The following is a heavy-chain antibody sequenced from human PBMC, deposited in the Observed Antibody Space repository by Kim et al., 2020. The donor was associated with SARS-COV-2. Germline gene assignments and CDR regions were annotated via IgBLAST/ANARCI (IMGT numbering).Heavy chain of an antibody. CDR3: ARGGVVVAATRNWFDP. D-gene: IGHD2-15*01. CDR2: INHSGST. V-gene: IGHV4-34*01. CDR1: GGSFSGYY. J-gene: IGHJ5*02. Sequence: SETLSLTCAVYGGSFSGYYWSWIRQPPGKGLEWIGEINHSGSTNYNPSLNSRVTISVDTSKNQFSLKLSSVTAADTAVYYCARGGVVVAATRNWFDPWGQGTLVTVSS.